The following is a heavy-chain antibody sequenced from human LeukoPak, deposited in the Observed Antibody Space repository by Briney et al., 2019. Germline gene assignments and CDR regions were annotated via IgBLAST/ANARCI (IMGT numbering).Heavy chain of an antibody. V-gene: IGHV1-18*01. CDR3: ARDKNHYDTRGDF. CDR2: ISPYNGNT. D-gene: IGHD3-22*01. CDR1: GYTFTSFG. J-gene: IGHJ4*02. Sequence: ASVKVSCKASGYTFTSFGISWVRQAPGQGLEWMGWISPYNGNTNYPQKVQGRITVTTDTSTSTAYMELRSLRSDDTAVYYCARDKNHYDTRGDFWGQGTLVTVSS.